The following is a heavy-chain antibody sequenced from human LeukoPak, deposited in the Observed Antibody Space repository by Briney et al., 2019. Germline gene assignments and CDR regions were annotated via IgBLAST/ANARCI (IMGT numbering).Heavy chain of an antibody. J-gene: IGHJ4*02. CDR2: IWFDGSKT. CDR1: GFTFSRNG. CDR3: VRLSGYNLDY. Sequence: GGSLRLSCVASGFTFSRNGMHWVRQAPGNGLEWVALIWFDGSKTYYGDSVKGRFTISRDNSKNTLYLEMNRLRAEDTAVYYCVRLSGYNLDYWGQGTLVTVSS. D-gene: IGHD5-12*01. V-gene: IGHV3-33*01.